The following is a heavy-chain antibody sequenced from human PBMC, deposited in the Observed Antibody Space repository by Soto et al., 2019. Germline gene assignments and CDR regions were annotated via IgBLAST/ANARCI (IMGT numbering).Heavy chain of an antibody. J-gene: IGHJ4*02. V-gene: IGHV5-51*01. D-gene: IGHD2-2*01. CDR2: IYPGDSDT. CDR1: GYSFTSYW. CDR3: ASQLVYCTSTSCPGDY. Sequence: GESLKISCKGFGYSFTSYWIGWVRQMPGKGLEWMGIIYPGDSDTRYSPSFQGQVTISADKSISTAYLQWSSLKASDSALYYCASQLVYCTSTSCPGDYWGQGTLVTVSS.